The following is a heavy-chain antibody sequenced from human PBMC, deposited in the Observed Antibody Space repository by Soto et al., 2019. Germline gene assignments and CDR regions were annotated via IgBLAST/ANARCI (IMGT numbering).Heavy chain of an antibody. D-gene: IGHD3-3*01. J-gene: IGHJ5*02. CDR3: ARGQRFSDWFDP. V-gene: IGHV4-4*07. CDR2: VYSSGGT. CDR1: GGSMSSYY. Sequence: SETLSLTCTVSGGSMSSYYWPWIRQPAGKGLEWIGRVYSSGGTHYNPSLKSRVTISIDTSKNQFSLRLLSVTDADTAVYFCARGQRFSDWFDPWGQGTLVTVSS.